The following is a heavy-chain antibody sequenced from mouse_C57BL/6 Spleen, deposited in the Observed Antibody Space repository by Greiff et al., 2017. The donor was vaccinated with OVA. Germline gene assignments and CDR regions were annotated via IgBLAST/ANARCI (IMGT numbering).Heavy chain of an antibody. V-gene: IGHV1-26*01. J-gene: IGHJ1*03. CDR3: ARPYYYGSSGGYFDV. D-gene: IGHD1-1*01. CDR2: INPNNGGT. Sequence: EVQLQQSGPELVKPGASVKISCKASGYTFTDYYMNWVKQSHGKSLEWIGDINPNNGGTSYNQKFKGKATLTVDKSSSTAYMELRSLTSEDSAVYYCARPYYYGSSGGYFDVWGTGTTVTVSS. CDR1: GYTFTDYY.